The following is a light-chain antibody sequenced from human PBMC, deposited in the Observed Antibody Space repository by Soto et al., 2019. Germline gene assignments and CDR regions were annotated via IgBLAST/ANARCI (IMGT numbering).Light chain of an antibody. CDR1: SGDVGAYNS. V-gene: IGLV2-14*01. CDR2: DVT. J-gene: IGLJ1*01. CDR3: SSYTGGTTLYF. Sequence: QSVLTQPDSVSGSPGQSITISCTGTSGDVGAYNSVSWYQQHPGKAPKLMIYDVTNRPSGVSNRFSGSKSGNTASLTISGLQVEDEADYYCSSYTGGTTLYFFGTGTKVTVL.